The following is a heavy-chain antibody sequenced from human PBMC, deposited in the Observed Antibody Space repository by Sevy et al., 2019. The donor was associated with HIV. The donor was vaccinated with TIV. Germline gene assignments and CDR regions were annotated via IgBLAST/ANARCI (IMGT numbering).Heavy chain of an antibody. Sequence: GGSLRLSCAASGFTFSRYDMHWVRQVTGKGLEWVAAIGTLHDTFYADSVKGRFTISRDSATKSLFLQMNSLRVGDTAVYYCARGHGGNGSGPDDAFDIWGQGTMVTVSS. CDR3: ARGHGGNGSGPDDAFDI. CDR1: GFTFSRYD. J-gene: IGHJ3*02. D-gene: IGHD3-10*01. V-gene: IGHV3-13*01. CDR2: IGTLHDT.